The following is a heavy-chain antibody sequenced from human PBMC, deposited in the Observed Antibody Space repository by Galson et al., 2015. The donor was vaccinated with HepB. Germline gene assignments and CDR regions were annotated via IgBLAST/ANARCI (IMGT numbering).Heavy chain of an antibody. CDR3: AREVAAAGTVDY. D-gene: IGHD6-13*01. CDR2: IIPILGIA. J-gene: IGHJ4*02. V-gene: IGHV1-69*04. Sequence: SVKVSCKASGGTFSSYTISWVRQAPRQGLEWMGRIIPILGIANYAQKFQGRVTITADKSTSTAYMELSSLRSEDTAVYYCAREVAAAGTVDYWGQGTLVTVSS. CDR1: GGTFSSYT.